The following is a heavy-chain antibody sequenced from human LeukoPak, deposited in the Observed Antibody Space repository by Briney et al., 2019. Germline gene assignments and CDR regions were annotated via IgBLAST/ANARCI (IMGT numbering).Heavy chain of an antibody. D-gene: IGHD3-10*01. V-gene: IGHV3-23*01. CDR2: IIESGEST. Sequence: GGSLRISCAASGFTFKNYAMYRVRQAPGKGPEGVSAIIESGESTYYTDSVKGRFTISRDNSKNTLYLQMNSLRAEDTAFYYCAKGSAQYYFDSWGQGTLVTVSS. CDR3: AKGSAQYYFDS. CDR1: GFTFKNYA. J-gene: IGHJ4*02.